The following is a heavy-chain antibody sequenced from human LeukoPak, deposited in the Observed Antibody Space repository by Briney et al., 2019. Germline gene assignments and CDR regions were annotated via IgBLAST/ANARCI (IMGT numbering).Heavy chain of an antibody. D-gene: IGHD3-10*01. J-gene: IGHJ4*02. CDR1: GYTFTSYY. V-gene: IGHV1-46*01. Sequence: VASVKVSCKPSGYTFTSYYIHWVRQAPGQGLEWMGIINPSGGSTAYAQKFQGRVPMTRDTSPSTVYMELSSLTSEDTAVYYCARGSGVGGSGPFDYWGQGTLVTVSS. CDR3: ARGSGVGGSGPFDY. CDR2: INPSGGST.